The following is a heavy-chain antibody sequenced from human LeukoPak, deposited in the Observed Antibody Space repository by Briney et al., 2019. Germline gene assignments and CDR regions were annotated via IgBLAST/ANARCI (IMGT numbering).Heavy chain of an antibody. CDR2: IYYSGST. CDR3: ARDRVRGNANPYFDY. J-gene: IGHJ4*02. CDR1: GGSVSSGTYY. D-gene: IGHD1-1*01. V-gene: IGHV4-61*01. Sequence: PSETLSLTCTVSGGSVSSGTYYWSWIRQPPGKGLEWIGYIYYSGSTNYNPSLKSRVTISIDTSKNQFSLKLSSVTAADTAVYYCARDRVRGNANPYFDYWGQGTLVTVSS.